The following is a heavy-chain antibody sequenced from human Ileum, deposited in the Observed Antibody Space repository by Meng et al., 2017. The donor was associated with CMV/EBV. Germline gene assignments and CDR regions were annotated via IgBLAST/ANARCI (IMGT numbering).Heavy chain of an antibody. J-gene: IGHJ4*02. CDR2: VYYTGST. V-gene: IGHV4-61*01. Sequence: SSASYFLAWIRQPPGKGLEWIAYVYYTGSTSYSPSLKSRVTVPIDTSTNQFSLKLNSVTAADTAVYYCARVAYCRGNSCYFSGFDYWGQGALVTVSS. CDR1: SSASYF. CDR3: ARVAYCRGNSCYFSGFDY. D-gene: IGHD2-21*01.